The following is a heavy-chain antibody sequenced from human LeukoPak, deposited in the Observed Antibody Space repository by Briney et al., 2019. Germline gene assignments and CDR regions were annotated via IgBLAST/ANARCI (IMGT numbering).Heavy chain of an antibody. V-gene: IGHV3-7*01. D-gene: IGHD3-22*01. CDR2: INLDGSVR. CDR1: GFTFSNAW. CDR3: ATSDDSSGSD. J-gene: IGHJ4*02. Sequence: PGGSLRLSCAASGFTFSNAWMSWVRQAPGKGLEWVANINLDGSVRHYVDSARGRFTISRDNAKNSLYLQMNSLRAEDTALYYCATSDDSSGSDWGQGTLVTVSS.